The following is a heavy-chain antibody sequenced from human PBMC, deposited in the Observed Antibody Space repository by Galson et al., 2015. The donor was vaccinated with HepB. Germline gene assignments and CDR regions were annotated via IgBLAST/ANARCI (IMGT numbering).Heavy chain of an antibody. CDR3: ARDSKYYYYGMDV. CDR2: ISYDGSNK. CDR1: GFTFSSYA. V-gene: IGHV3-30-3*01. J-gene: IGHJ6*02. Sequence: SLRLSCAASGFTFSSYAMHWVRQAPGKGLEWVAVISYDGSNKYYADSVKGRFTISRDNSKNTLYLQMNSLRAEDTAVYYCARDSKYYYYGMDVWGQGTTVTVSS.